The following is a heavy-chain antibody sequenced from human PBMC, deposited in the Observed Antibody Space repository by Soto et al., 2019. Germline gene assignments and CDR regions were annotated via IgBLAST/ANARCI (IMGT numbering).Heavy chain of an antibody. J-gene: IGHJ4*02. V-gene: IGHV5-51*01. Sequence: GESLKISCKGSGYSFTSYWIGWVRQMPGKGLEWMGIIYPGDSDTRYSPSFQGQVTISADKSISTAYLQWSSLKASDTATYYCARHDAYCGGDCSPFDYWGQGTLVTVSS. CDR3: ARHDAYCGGDCSPFDY. D-gene: IGHD2-21*02. CDR1: GYSFTSYW. CDR2: IYPGDSDT.